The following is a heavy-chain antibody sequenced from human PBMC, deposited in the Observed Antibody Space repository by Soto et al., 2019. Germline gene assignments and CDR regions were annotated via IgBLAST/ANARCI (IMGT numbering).Heavy chain of an antibody. CDR2: IYHSGNT. Sequence: SETLSLTCTVSGGSISSSSYYWGWIRQPPGKGLEWIGEIYHSGNTNYNPSLKSRVTMSVDKSKNQFSLILGSVTAADTAVYYCARVGNYDILTGYKYFDYWGQGTLVTVSS. V-gene: IGHV4-39*07. D-gene: IGHD3-9*01. J-gene: IGHJ4*02. CDR3: ARVGNYDILTGYKYFDY. CDR1: GGSISSSSYY.